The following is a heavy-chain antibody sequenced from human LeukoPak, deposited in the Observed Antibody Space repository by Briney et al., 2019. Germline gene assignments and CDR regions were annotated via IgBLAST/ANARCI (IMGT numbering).Heavy chain of an antibody. J-gene: IGHJ4*02. Sequence: GGSLRLSCAASGFTYSSYEMNWVRQAPGKGLEWVSYISSSGSTRYYADSVKGRFTISRDNAKNSLYLQMNSLRAEDTAVYYCARVQTTVTTLDYWGQGTLVTVSS. CDR2: ISSSGSTR. D-gene: IGHD4-17*01. CDR1: GFTYSSYE. V-gene: IGHV3-48*03. CDR3: ARVQTTVTTLDY.